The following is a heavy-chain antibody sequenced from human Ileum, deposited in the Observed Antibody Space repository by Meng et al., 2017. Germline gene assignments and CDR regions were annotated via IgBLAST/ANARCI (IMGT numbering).Heavy chain of an antibody. J-gene: IGHJ4*02. CDR2: ISGGST. CDR1: GVIVSSNE. Sequence: GESLKISCAASGVIVSSNEMSWVRQAPGKGLEWVSSISGGSTYYADCRKGRFTISRDNSKKTLHLQMNSLRAEDTAVYYCSGPRLCPPPALPKVGATPVDYWGQGTLVTVSS. V-gene: IGHV3-38-3*01. CDR3: SGPRLCPPPALPKVGATPVDY. D-gene: IGHD1-26*01.